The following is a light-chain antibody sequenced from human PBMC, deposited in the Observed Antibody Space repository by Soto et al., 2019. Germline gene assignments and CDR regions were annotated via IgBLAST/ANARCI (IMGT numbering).Light chain of an antibody. V-gene: IGLV2-14*01. CDR3: SSYTITTTRV. CDR1: SSDVGHYNY. Sequence: QSALTQPASVSGSPGQSITISCTGTSSDVGHYNYVSWYQQHPGKAPKLIIYEVTNRPSGISNRFSGSKSDNTASLTISGLQAEDEADYYCSSYTITTTRVFGTGTKLTVL. CDR2: EVT. J-gene: IGLJ1*01.